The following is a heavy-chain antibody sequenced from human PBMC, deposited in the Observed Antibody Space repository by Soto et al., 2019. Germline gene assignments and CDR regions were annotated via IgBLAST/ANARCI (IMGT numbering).Heavy chain of an antibody. CDR3: ARGEEQWLVPWFDP. Sequence: QVQLVQSGAEVKKPGASVKVSCKASGYTFTSYDINWVRQTTGQGLEWMGWMNPNSGNTGYAQKFQGRVTMTRNTSISTAYMELSSLRSEDTAGYYCARGEEQWLVPWFDPWGQGTLVTVSS. D-gene: IGHD6-19*01. J-gene: IGHJ5*02. CDR2: MNPNSGNT. CDR1: GYTFTSYD. V-gene: IGHV1-8*01.